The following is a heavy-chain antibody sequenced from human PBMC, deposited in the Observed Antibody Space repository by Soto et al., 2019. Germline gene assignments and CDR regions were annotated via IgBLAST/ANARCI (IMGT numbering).Heavy chain of an antibody. J-gene: IGHJ6*01. CDR1: GGPFSSYA. CDR2: IIPIFGTA. D-gene: IGHD2-2*01. Sequence: SVKVSYQASGGPFSSYAVSWVRQAPGQGLEWIGGIIPIFGTANYAQKFQGRVTITADESTSTAYMELSSLRSEDTAVYYCASPLGDIVVVPAAKGYYYYYGIDFWGQGTPVTVSS. CDR3: ASPLGDIVVVPAAKGYYYYYGIDF. V-gene: IGHV1-69*13.